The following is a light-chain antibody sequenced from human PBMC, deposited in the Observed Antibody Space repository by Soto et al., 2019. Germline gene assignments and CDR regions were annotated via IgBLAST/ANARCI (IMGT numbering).Light chain of an antibody. CDR2: DND. V-gene: IGLV1-51*01. CDR3: GTWDSSLSAVV. J-gene: IGLJ2*01. Sequence: QAVVTQPPSVSAAPGQTVTISCSGGISNIGNNYVSWYQQVPGTAPKLLIKDNDKRPSEIPDRFSGSKSGTSATLDITGLQTGDEANYYCGTWDSSLSAVVFGGGTKVTVL. CDR1: ISNIGNNY.